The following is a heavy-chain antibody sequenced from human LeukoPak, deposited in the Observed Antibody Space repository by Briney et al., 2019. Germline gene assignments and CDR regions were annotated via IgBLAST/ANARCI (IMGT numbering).Heavy chain of an antibody. J-gene: IGHJ5*02. Sequence: SATLSLTCTVSGDSITSHYWSWVRQAPGKGLEWIGCIFYSGYTNYSPSLKSRVTISLDTSKKQFSLRLTSVTTADTAVYFCARTGDYSRSTGGWFDPWGQGTLVTVSS. CDR2: IFYSGYT. CDR3: ARTGDYSRSTGGWFDP. CDR1: GDSITSHY. D-gene: IGHD4-11*01. V-gene: IGHV4-59*11.